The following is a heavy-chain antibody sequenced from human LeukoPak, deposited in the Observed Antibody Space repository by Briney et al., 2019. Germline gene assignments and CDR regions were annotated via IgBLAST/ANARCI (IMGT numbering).Heavy chain of an antibody. D-gene: IGHD3-22*01. J-gene: IGHJ4*02. Sequence: SVKVSCKASGGTFSSYAISWVRQAPGQGLEWMGGIIPIFGTANYAQKFQGRVTITADKSTSTAYMELSSLRSEDTAVYYCSFYYDSTSLNYWGQGTLVTVSS. CDR1: GGTFSSYA. CDR3: SFYYDSTSLNY. CDR2: IIPIFGTA. V-gene: IGHV1-69*06.